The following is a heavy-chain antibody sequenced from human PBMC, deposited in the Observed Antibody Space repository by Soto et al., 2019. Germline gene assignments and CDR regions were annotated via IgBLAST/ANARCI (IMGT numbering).Heavy chain of an antibody. CDR3: ARGVLDNSGYSDY. CDR2: VYYSGST. J-gene: IGHJ4*02. V-gene: IGHV4-30-4*01. CDR1: GGSVSTGDFY. D-gene: IGHD2-2*03. Sequence: LSLTCSVFGGSVSTGDFYWTWIRQRPGKGLEWIGYVYYSGSTYYNPPLKSRVSISVDASKNQFSLTLTSVTAADTAIYYCARGVLDNSGYSDYWGQGTLVTVSS.